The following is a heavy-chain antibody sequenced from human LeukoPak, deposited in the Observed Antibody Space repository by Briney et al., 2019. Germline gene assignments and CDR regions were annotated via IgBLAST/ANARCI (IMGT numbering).Heavy chain of an antibody. CDR2: IYYSGST. D-gene: IGHD6-13*01. J-gene: IGHJ5*02. Sequence: SETLSLTCTVSGGSISSYYWSWIRQPPGKGLEWIGYIYYSGSTNYNPSLKSRVTISVDTSKNQFSLKLSSVTAADTAVYYCARLIGVAAATTNWSDPWGQGTLVTVSS. CDR3: ARLIGVAAATTNWSDP. V-gene: IGHV4-59*01. CDR1: GGSISSYY.